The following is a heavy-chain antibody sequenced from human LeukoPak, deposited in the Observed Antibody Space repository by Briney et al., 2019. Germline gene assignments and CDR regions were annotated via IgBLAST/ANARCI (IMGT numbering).Heavy chain of an antibody. CDR3: ASGGGWVFFN. Sequence: GGSLRLSCTASGFTFGPYTMNWVRQAPGKGLEWVSYISSSSDTIYYADSVKGRFTISRDNAKNSLYLQMYSLRAEDTAVYYCASGGGWVFFNWGQGTLVTVSS. CDR2: ISSSSDTI. D-gene: IGHD6-19*01. V-gene: IGHV3-48*04. CDR1: GFTFGPYT. J-gene: IGHJ4*02.